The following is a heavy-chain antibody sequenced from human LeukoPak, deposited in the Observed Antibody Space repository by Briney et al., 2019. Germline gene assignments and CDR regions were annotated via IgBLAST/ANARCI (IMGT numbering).Heavy chain of an antibody. CDR1: GGSISSYY. V-gene: IGHV4-59*12. D-gene: IGHD2-15*01. CDR3: ARVPYCSGGSCNYYYYYGMDV. CDR2: IYYSGNT. J-gene: IGHJ6*02. Sequence: PSETLSLTCTVSGGSISSYYWSWIRQPPGNGLEWIGYIYYSGNTNYNPSPKSRVAISVDTSKNQVSLKLTSVTAADTAVYYCARVPYCSGGSCNYYYYYGMDVWGQGTTVTVSS.